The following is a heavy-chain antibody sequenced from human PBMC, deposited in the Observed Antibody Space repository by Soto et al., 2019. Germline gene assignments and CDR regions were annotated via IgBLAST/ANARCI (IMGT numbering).Heavy chain of an antibody. CDR1: VFTFISYW. CDR3: ARDERRVTHNWFDP. CDR2: INSDGSST. Sequence: PGWSLRLSCAASVFTFISYWMHWVRQAPGKGLVWVSRINSDGSSTSYADSVKGRFTISRDNAKNTLYLQMNSLRAEDTAVYYCARDERRVTHNWFDPWGQGTLVTVSS. D-gene: IGHD4-4*01. V-gene: IGHV3-74*01. J-gene: IGHJ5*02.